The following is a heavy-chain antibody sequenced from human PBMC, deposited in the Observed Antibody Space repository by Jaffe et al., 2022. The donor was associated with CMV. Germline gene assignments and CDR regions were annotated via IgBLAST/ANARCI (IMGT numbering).Heavy chain of an antibody. CDR2: IYYSGST. V-gene: IGHV4-39*01. J-gene: IGHJ4*02. D-gene: IGHD3-3*01. CDR1: GGSITSSTFF. CDR3: TRQPRSTIFGILTFMGGDS. Sequence: QLHLQESGPGLVKPLETLSLTCTVSGGSITSSTFFWGWIRQPPGKELEWIGSIYYSGSTYYNPSLKSRVTISVDASKNQFSLNLGSVTAADTAVYYCTRQPRSTIFGILTFMGGDSWGQGALVTVSS.